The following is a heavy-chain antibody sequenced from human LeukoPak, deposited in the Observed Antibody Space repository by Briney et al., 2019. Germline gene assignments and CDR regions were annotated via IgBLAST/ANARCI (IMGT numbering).Heavy chain of an antibody. CDR2: ISSNGGST. CDR3: AKPVTVSSPFDY. D-gene: IGHD3-10*01. Sequence: PGGSLRLSCSASGFTFSSYAMHWVRQAPGKGLEYVSAISSNGGSTYYADSVKGRFTISRDNSKNTLYLQMNSLRAEDTAVYYCAKPVTVSSPFDYWGQGTLVSVSS. V-gene: IGHV3-64*04. J-gene: IGHJ4*02. CDR1: GFTFSSYA.